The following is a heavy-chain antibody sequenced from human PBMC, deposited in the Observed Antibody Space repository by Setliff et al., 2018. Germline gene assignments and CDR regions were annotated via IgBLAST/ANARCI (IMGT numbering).Heavy chain of an antibody. CDR1: GGSISRSSYY. J-gene: IGHJ5*02. V-gene: IGHV4-39*07. D-gene: IGHD3-3*01. CDR3: ARGMDILLWSGYYKFDP. Sequence: PSETLSLTCTVSGGSISRSSYYWGWIRQPPGKGLEWIGSIYHSGSTNYNPSLKSRVTISVDTSKNQFSLKLSSVTAADTAVYYCARGMDILLWSGYYKFDPWGQGTLVTVSS. CDR2: IYHSGST.